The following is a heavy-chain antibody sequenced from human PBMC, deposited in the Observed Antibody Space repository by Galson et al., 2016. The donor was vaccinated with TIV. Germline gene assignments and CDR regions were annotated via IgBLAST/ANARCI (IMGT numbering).Heavy chain of an antibody. D-gene: IGHD1-26*01. J-gene: IGHJ1*01. CDR3: ARWADSGSYYEYFQH. CDR1: GGSISNGGYY. V-gene: IGHV4-31*03. CDR2: IYYSGST. Sequence: LTCNVSGGSISNGGYYWGWIRQHPGKGLEWIGNIYYSGSTDYNPSLKSRVAISVDTSKNQFSLRLSSVTAADTAMYYCARWADSGSYYEYFQHWGQGTLVTVSS.